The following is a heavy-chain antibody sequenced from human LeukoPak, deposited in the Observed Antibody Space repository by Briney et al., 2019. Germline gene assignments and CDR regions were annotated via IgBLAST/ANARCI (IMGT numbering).Heavy chain of an antibody. Sequence: GGSLRLSCAASGFTVSSNYMSWVRQAPGKGLEWVSIIYSGGRIYYADSVKGRFTITRDNSKNTLYLQMNSLRAEDTAVYYCARDLLGELLDYWGQGTLVTVSS. V-gene: IGHV3-53*01. CDR2: IYSGGRI. D-gene: IGHD1-26*01. J-gene: IGHJ4*02. CDR3: ARDLLGELLDY. CDR1: GFTVSSNY.